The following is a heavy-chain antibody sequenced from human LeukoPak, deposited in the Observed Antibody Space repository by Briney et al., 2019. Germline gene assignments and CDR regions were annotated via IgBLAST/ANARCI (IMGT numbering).Heavy chain of an antibody. CDR2: ISASGNYI. J-gene: IGHJ3*02. CDR3: ARGLYYYGTDAFDI. Sequence: PGGSLRLSCAAPGFSFSSYSMNWVRQAPGRGLEWDSSISASGNYIYYADSVKGRFTISRDSAENSLYLQMNSLRAEGTAVYYCARGLYYYGTDAFDIWGQGTMVTVS. D-gene: IGHD3-16*01. CDR1: GFSFSSYS. V-gene: IGHV3-21*01.